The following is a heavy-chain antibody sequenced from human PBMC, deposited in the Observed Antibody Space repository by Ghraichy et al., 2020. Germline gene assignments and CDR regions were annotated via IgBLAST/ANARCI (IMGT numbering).Heavy chain of an antibody. D-gene: IGHD3-16*01. J-gene: IGHJ6*02. CDR3: ARDGGDLREYYYYVMDV. CDR1: GFTFSDYY. CDR2: ISSSSTFT. Sequence: GGSLRLSCAASGFTFSDYYMSWIRQAPGKGLEWVSYISSSSTFTEYADSVKGRFTISRDNAKKSLYLQLNNLRAEDTAVYYCARDGGDLREYYYYVMDVWGQGTTVTVSS. V-gene: IGHV3-11*06.